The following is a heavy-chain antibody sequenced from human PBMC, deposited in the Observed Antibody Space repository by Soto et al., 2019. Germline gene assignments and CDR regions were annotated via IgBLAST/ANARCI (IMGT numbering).Heavy chain of an antibody. CDR3: AKDGSHNFDY. V-gene: IGHV3-30*18. CDR1: GFTFSHYA. Sequence: QVQLVESGGGVVQPGRSLRLSCAASGFTFSHYAMHWVRHAPGKGLEWVALMSYDGSNEYYADSVKGRFTISRDNSKNTLYLQMNSLRAEATAVYYCAKDGSHNFDYWGQGTLVTVSS. J-gene: IGHJ4*02. D-gene: IGHD1-26*01. CDR2: MSYDGSNE.